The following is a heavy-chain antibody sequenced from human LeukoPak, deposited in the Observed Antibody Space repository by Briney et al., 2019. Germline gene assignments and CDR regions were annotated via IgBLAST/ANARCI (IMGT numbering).Heavy chain of an antibody. V-gene: IGHV1-2*02. D-gene: IGHD4-17*01. CDR3: ARGSDYDETFDY. CDR2: INPNSGGT. Sequence: ASVKVSCTASGYTVTGYYMHWVRQAPGQGLEWMGWINPNSGGTNYAQKFQGRVTMTRDTSISTAYMELSRLRSDDTAVYYRARGSDYDETFDYWGQGTLVTVSS. CDR1: GYTVTGYY. J-gene: IGHJ4*02.